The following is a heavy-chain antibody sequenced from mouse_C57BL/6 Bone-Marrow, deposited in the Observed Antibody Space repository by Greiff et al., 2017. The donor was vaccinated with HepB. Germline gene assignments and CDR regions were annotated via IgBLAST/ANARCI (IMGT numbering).Heavy chain of an antibody. D-gene: IGHD1-1*01. Sequence: VQLKESGAELVRPGASVKLSCTASGFNIKDDYMHWVKQRPEQGLEWIGWIDPENGDTEYASKFQGKATITADTSSNTAYLQLSSLTSEDTAVYYCTTFYYGSSYGFAYGGQGTLVTVSA. CDR1: GFNIKDDY. J-gene: IGHJ3*01. V-gene: IGHV14-4*01. CDR2: IDPENGDT. CDR3: TTFYYGSSYGFAY.